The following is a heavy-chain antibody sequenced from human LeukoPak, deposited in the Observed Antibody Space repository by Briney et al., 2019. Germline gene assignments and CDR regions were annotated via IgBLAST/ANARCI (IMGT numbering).Heavy chain of an antibody. CDR3: ARAMGAEDIAAADDC. J-gene: IGHJ4*02. CDR1: RFTFSTYW. CDR2: INSDGRST. Sequence: GGSLRLSCVASRFTFSTYWKHGVRQAPGKGLVWVSRINSDGRSTTYADSVKGRFTVSRDNANDALYLQMNSRRAEDRAGDYCARAMGAEDIAAADDCWGQGTLVTVSS. V-gene: IGHV3-74*01. D-gene: IGHD6-13*01.